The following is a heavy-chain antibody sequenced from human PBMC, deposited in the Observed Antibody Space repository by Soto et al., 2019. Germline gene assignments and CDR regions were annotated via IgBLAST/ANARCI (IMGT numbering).Heavy chain of an antibody. CDR2: INPDGGGT. CDR1: GYTFTSYY. CDR3: ALGGNCGSVDV. J-gene: IGHJ6*02. D-gene: IGHD7-27*01. Sequence: QVQLVQSGAEVKKPGASVKVSCKASGYTFTSYYMHWVRLAPGQGLEWMGIINPDGGGTSYAQLIQGRVTMTTDTSMSTVNMEMSSLRSYDTAVYYFALGGNCGSVDVLGQGSTSPVSS. V-gene: IGHV1-46*01.